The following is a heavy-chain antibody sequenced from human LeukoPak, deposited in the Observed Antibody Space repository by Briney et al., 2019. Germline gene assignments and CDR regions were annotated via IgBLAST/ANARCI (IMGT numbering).Heavy chain of an antibody. CDR1: GYTLTELS. CDR3: ATDLPTSYDFWSGAGGV. D-gene: IGHD3-3*01. V-gene: IGHV1-24*01. J-gene: IGHJ6*04. Sequence: SSVKVSCKVSGYTLTELSMHWVRQAPGKGLDWMGGFDPEDGETIYAQKFQGRVTMTEDTSTDTAYMELSSLRSEDTAVYYCATDLPTSYDFWSGAGGVWGKGTTVTVSS. CDR2: FDPEDGET.